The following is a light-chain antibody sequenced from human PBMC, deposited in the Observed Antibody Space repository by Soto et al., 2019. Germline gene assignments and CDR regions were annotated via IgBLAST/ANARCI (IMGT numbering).Light chain of an antibody. Sequence: QSALTQPASVSGSPGQSITISCTGTSSDVGDYDYVSWYQQHPGKAPKVMIYEVSHRPSGISNRFSGSKSGNTASLTISGLQAEDEADYYCSSYTSSSTTYVVGTGTKLTVL. CDR3: SSYTSSSTTYV. CDR1: SSDVGDYDY. V-gene: IGLV2-14*01. CDR2: EVS. J-gene: IGLJ1*01.